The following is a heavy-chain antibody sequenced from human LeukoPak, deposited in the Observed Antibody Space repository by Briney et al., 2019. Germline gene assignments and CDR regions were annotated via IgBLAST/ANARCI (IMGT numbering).Heavy chain of an antibody. CDR2: ISRDGVDT. J-gene: IGHJ3*01. V-gene: IGHV3-64*01. CDR1: GFTFSSYS. Sequence: PGGSLRLSCAASGFTFSSYSMHWVRLAPGKGLEFVSAISRDGVDTYYANSVKGRFTIYRDNSKNTLYLQMGSLRAEDMAVYFCARVAAKAAFDLWGQGTMVTVSS. CDR3: ARVAAKAAFDL. D-gene: IGHD2-15*01.